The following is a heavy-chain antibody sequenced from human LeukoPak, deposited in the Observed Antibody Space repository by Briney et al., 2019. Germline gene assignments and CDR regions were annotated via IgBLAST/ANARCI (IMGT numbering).Heavy chain of an antibody. Sequence: GGSLRLSCAASGFTFSSYWMHWVRQAPGKGLVWVSRINSAGSITNYADSVRGRFTVSRDNAKNTLYLQLNSLTIEDTAVYYCLRGADGYGVFDYWGQGSLVSVS. CDR1: GFTFSSYW. CDR3: LRGADGYGVFDY. V-gene: IGHV3-74*01. J-gene: IGHJ4*02. CDR2: INSAGSIT. D-gene: IGHD5-24*01.